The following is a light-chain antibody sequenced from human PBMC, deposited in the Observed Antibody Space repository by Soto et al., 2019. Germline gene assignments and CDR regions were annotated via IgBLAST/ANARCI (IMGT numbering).Light chain of an antibody. Sequence: EILLTQSPGTLSLSPGERATLSCRASQSVGSTYLAGYQQKPGQAPRLLIYGASSRATGIADRFSGSGSETDFTLTISGLEPEDFAVYFCQQYGSSPYTFGQGTKLEIK. CDR2: GAS. CDR3: QQYGSSPYT. V-gene: IGKV3-20*01. CDR1: QSVGSTY. J-gene: IGKJ2*01.